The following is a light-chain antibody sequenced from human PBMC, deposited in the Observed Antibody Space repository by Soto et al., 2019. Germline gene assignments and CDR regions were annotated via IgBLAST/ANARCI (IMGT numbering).Light chain of an antibody. CDR2: LNN. Sequence: QPVLTQPPSASGTPGQRVTISCSGSSSNIGSNTVNWYQQLPGTAPKLLISLNNQRPSGVPDRFSGSKSGTSASLAISGLQSEDEADYYCAAWDGGLNGYVFGPGTKVTVL. CDR3: AAWDGGLNGYV. J-gene: IGLJ1*01. V-gene: IGLV1-44*01. CDR1: SSNIGSNT.